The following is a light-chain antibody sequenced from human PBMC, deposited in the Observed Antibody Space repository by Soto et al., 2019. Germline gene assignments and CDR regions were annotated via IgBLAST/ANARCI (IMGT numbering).Light chain of an antibody. CDR2: GAS. J-gene: IGKJ1*01. Sequence: EIVLTQSPGTLSLSPGERATLSCRASQSVSSSYLAWYQQKPGQAPRLLIYGASSRATDIPARFSGSGSGTDFTLTLCRLEPEDFAVYYCQQYDSSPRTFGQGTKVEIK. CDR1: QSVSSSY. V-gene: IGKV3-20*01. CDR3: QQYDSSPRT.